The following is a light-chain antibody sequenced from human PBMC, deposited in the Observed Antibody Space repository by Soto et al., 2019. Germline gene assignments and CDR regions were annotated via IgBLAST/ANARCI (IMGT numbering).Light chain of an antibody. V-gene: IGKV1-9*01. Sequence: IQLTQSPSSLSSSIVDRVTITCRASQGISNYLAWYQQKPGEAPKLLIYGASTLQSGVPSRFSGAGSGTDFTLTISSLMPEDLATYYCHQLNNYPITFGQGTRLEIK. CDR3: HQLNNYPIT. CDR2: GAS. J-gene: IGKJ5*01. CDR1: QGISNY.